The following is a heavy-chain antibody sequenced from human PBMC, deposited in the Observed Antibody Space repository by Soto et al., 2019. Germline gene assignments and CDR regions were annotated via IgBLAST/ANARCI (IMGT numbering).Heavy chain of an antibody. CDR1: GYTFTSYD. D-gene: IGHD6-19*01. CDR3: ARGRIIVAGGFDP. J-gene: IGHJ5*02. CDR2: MNPSTGNT. V-gene: IGHV1-8*01. Sequence: QVQLVQSGAEVKKPGASVKVSCKASGYTFTSYDIIWVRQATGQWLEWMGWMNPSTGNTDSAEKFQGRLTMTRNTSISTVYMELSSLSFEDTAVYYCARGRIIVAGGFDPWGQGTLVTVSS.